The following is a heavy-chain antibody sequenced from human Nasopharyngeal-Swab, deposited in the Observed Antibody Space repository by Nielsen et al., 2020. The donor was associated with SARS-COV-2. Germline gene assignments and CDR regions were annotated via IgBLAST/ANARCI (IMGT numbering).Heavy chain of an antibody. CDR2: INPGGGNA. D-gene: IGHD2-8*02. Sequence: ASVKVSCKASGYVFTYYYVHWARQAPGQGPEWMGIINPGGGNATYSQSFQGRTTMTSDTSTNTVFMELFSLRSEDTAVYYCARESPPFEDCTDTSCHSGPWDSWGQGTLVTVSS. CDR3: ARESPPFEDCTDTSCHSGPWDS. V-gene: IGHV1-46*01. CDR1: GYVFTYYY. J-gene: IGHJ4*02.